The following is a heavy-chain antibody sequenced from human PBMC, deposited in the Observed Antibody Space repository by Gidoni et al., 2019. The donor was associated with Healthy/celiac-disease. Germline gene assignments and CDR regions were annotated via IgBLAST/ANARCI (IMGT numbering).Heavy chain of an antibody. D-gene: IGHD3-10*01. V-gene: IGHV4-34*01. CDR1: GGSCSRYY. Sequence: QVQLQQWGAGLLKPSETLSLTCAVYGGSCSRYYWSWIRQPPGKGLEWIGEINHSGSTNYNPSLKSRVTISVDTSKNQFSLKLSSVTAADTAVYYCARGGGSRGSYYYGSGSYYSWGQGTLVTVSS. CDR3: ARGGGSRGSYYYGSGSYYS. J-gene: IGHJ4*02. CDR2: INHSGST.